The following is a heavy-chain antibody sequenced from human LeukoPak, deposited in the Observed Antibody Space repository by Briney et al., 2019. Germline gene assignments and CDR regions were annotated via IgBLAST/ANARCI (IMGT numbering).Heavy chain of an antibody. V-gene: IGHV4-34*01. CDR1: GGSFSGYY. CDR3: ARGRYFDWLLPPPYYFDY. J-gene: IGHJ4*02. Sequence: SETLSLTCAVYGGSFSGYYWSWIRQPPGKGPEWIGEINHSGSTNYNPSLKNRVTISVDTSKNQFSLKLSSVTAADTAVYYCARGRYFDWLLPPPYYFDYWGQGTLVTVSS. D-gene: IGHD3-9*01. CDR2: INHSGST.